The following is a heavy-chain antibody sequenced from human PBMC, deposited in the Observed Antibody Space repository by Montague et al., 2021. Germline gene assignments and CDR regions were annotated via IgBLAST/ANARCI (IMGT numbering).Heavy chain of an antibody. J-gene: IGHJ4*02. CDR1: GGSIGSGGFY. V-gene: IGHV4-31*03. CDR2: IYYSGST. CDR3: ARVGATVTAPFDF. Sequence: TLSLTCSVSGGSIGSGGFYWSWIRQHPRKGLEWIGYIYYSGSTYYNPSLKSRVTISVDTSQNQFSLNLNSVTAADTAVYYCARVGATVTAPFDFWGQGTLVTVSS. D-gene: IGHD4-17*01.